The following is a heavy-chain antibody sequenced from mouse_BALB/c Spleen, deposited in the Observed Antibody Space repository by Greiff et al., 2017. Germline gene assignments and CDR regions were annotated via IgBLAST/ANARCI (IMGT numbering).Heavy chain of an antibody. CDR3: ARDISGYFDY. J-gene: IGHJ2*01. CDR2: IRNKANGYTT. CDR1: GFTFTDYY. Sequence: EVQGVESGGGLVQPGGSLRLSCATSGFTFTDYYMSWVRQPPGKALEWLGFIRNKANGYTTEYSASVKGRFTISRDNSQSILYLQMNTLRAEDSATYYCARDISGYFDYWGQGTTLTVSS. V-gene: IGHV7-3*02.